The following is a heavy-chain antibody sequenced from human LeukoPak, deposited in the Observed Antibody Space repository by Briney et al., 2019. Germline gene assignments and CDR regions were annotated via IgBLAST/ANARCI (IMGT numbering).Heavy chain of an antibody. CDR1: GGTFSSYA. Sequence: SVKVSCKASGGTFSSYAISWVRQAPGQGLEWMGGIIPIFGTANYAQKFQGRVTITADESTSTAYMELSSLRSEDTAVYYCARDRPGRRDIVLMVYASAFDIWGQGTMVTVSS. CDR2: IIPIFGTA. V-gene: IGHV1-69*01. J-gene: IGHJ3*02. CDR3: ARDRPGRRDIVLMVYASAFDI. D-gene: IGHD2-8*01.